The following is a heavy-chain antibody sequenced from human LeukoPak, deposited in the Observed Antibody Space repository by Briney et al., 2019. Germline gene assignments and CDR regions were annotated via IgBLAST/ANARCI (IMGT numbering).Heavy chain of an antibody. CDR3: ARLIFGVVNDAFDI. CDR1: GVSITTYY. Sequence: PSETLSLTCNVSGVSITTYYWSWIRQPPGKGLEWIGYIYTSGNTDYNPSLKSRVTLSADTSKNQLSLRLSSVTAADTAVYYCARLIFGVVNDAFDIWGQGTMVTVSS. CDR2: IYTSGNT. V-gene: IGHV4-4*09. D-gene: IGHD3-3*01. J-gene: IGHJ3*02.